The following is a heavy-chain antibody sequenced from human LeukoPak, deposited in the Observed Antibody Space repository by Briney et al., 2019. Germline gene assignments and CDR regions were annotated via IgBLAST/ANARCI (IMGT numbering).Heavy chain of an antibody. J-gene: IGHJ5*02. V-gene: IGHV3-23*01. D-gene: IGHD2-8*01. Sequence: GGPLRLSCAASGFTFSSYAMSWVCQAPGKGLEWVSAISGSGGSTYYADSVKVRFTISRDNSKNTLYLQMNSLRAEDTAVYYCAKEGVYCTNGVCWDWFDPWGQGTLVTVSS. CDR2: ISGSGGST. CDR3: AKEGVYCTNGVCWDWFDP. CDR1: GFTFSSYA.